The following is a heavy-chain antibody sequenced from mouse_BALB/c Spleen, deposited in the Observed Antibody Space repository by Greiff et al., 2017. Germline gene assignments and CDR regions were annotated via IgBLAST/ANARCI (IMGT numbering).Heavy chain of an antibody. CDR3: TGGNYPYAMDY. D-gene: IGHD2-1*01. Sequence: EVQVVESGTVLARPGASVKMSCKASGYSFTSYWMHWVKQRPGQGLEWIGAIYPGNSDTSYNQKFKGKAKLTAVTSASTAYMELSSLTNEDSAVYYCTGGNYPYAMDYWGQGTSVTVSS. CDR2: IYPGNSDT. CDR1: GYSFTSYW. J-gene: IGHJ4*01. V-gene: IGHV1-5*01.